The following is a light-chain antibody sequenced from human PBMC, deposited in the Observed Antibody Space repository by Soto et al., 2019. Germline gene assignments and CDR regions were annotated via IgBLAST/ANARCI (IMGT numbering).Light chain of an antibody. CDR2: GAS. CDR3: QQYNKWPLT. CDR1: QSVSSSY. J-gene: IGKJ4*01. Sequence: EIVLTHSPATLSLPPGERATLSCRASQSVSSSYLAWYQQKPGQAPRLLIYGASSRATGIPDRFSGSESGTEFTLTISSLQSEDFAVYYCQQYNKWPLTSGGGTKVDIK. V-gene: IGKV3D-15*01.